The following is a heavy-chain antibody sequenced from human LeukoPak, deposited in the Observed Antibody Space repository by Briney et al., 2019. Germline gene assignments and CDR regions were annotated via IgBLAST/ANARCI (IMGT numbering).Heavy chain of an antibody. D-gene: IGHD3-9*01. CDR2: ISSTGGTT. CDR1: GFSFSSYG. Sequence: GGSLRLSCAASGFSFSSYGMSWVRQAPGKGLEWVSAISSTGGTTYYADSVKGRFTISRDNAQNSLYLLMNSLRAEDTAVYYCTRVFENAWGQGTLVTVSS. CDR3: TRVFENA. J-gene: IGHJ5*02. V-gene: IGHV3-23*01.